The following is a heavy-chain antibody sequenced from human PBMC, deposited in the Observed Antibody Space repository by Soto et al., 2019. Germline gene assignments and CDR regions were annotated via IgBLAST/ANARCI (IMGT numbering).Heavy chain of an antibody. CDR2: ISAYNGNT. Sequence: GASVKVSCKASGYTFTSYGISWVRQAPGQGLEWMGWISAYNGNTNYAQKLQGRVTMTTDTSTSTAYMELRSLRSDDTAVYYCARGSGYDFQAPYYYYGMDVWGQGTTVTVSS. D-gene: IGHD5-12*01. CDR1: GYTFTSYG. CDR3: ARGSGYDFQAPYYYYGMDV. J-gene: IGHJ6*02. V-gene: IGHV1-18*01.